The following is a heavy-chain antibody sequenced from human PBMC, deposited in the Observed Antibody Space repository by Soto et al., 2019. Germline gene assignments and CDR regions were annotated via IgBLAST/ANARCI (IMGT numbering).Heavy chain of an antibody. J-gene: IGHJ5*02. CDR1: GGSINSGGYF. CDR2: IYHSGIT. D-gene: IGHD2-8*01. CDR3: AGVPHTSPGWFDP. V-gene: IGHV4-31*03. Sequence: QVQLQESGPGLVKPSQTLSLTCSVSGGSINSGGYFWSCIRQHPGKGLECIGYIYHSGITYYNPSLKSRVTISVDTAKNEFSLQLRSVTAADTAVYFCAGVPHTSPGWFDPWGQGPLVTVSA.